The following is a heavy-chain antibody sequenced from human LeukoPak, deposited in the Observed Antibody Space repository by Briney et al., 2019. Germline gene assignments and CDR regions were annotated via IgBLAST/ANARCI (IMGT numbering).Heavy chain of an antibody. CDR2: IRYDGTSS. V-gene: IGHV3-30*02. Sequence: GGSLRLSCAASAFTFSSFGMHWVRQAPGKGLEWVAFIRYDGTSSYYADSVKGRFTISRDNSKNTLYLQMNSLRAEDTAVYYCAKGGPNEWLHPWGRGTLVTVSS. J-gene: IGHJ5*02. CDR1: AFTFSSFG. D-gene: IGHD1-1*01. CDR3: AKGGPNEWLHP.